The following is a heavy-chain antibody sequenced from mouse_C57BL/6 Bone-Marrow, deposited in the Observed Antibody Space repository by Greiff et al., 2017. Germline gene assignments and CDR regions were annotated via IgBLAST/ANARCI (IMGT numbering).Heavy chain of an antibody. CDR3: TRHGVITTVVPYFDY. J-gene: IGHJ2*01. V-gene: IGHV1-62-2*01. Sequence: QVHVKQSGAELVKPGASVKLSCKASGYTFTEYTIHWVKQRSGQGLEWIGWFYPGSGSIKYNEKFKDKATLTADKSSSTVYMELSRLTSEDSAVYCGTRHGVITTVVPYFDYWGQGTTLTVSS. CDR2: FYPGSGSI. D-gene: IGHD1-1*01. CDR1: GYTFTEYT.